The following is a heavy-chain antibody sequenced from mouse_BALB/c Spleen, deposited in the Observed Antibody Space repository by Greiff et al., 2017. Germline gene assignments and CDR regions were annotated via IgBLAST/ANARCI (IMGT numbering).Heavy chain of an antibody. CDR3: KGYGNYNYAMDY. V-gene: IGHV14-4*02. CDR2: IDPENGDT. J-gene: IGHJ4*01. D-gene: IGHD2-1*01. Sequence: VQLQQSGAELVRSGASVKLSCTASGFNIKDYYMHWVKQRPEQGLEWIGWIDPENGDTEYAPKFQGKATITADTSSNTAYLQLSSLTSEDTAVYYCKGYGNYNYAMDYWGQGTSVTVSS. CDR1: GFNIKDYY.